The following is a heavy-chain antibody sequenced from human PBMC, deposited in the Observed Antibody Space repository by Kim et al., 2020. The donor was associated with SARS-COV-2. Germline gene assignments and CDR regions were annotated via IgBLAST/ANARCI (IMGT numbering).Heavy chain of an antibody. CDR2: IYYSGST. D-gene: IGHD3-22*01. J-gene: IGHJ4*02. Sequence: SETLSLTCTVSGGSISSYYWSWIRQPPGKGLEWIGYIYYSGSTNYNPSLKSRVTISVDTSKNQFSLKLSSVTAADTAVYYCARRHYYDSSGYPRAYYFDYWGQGSLVTVSS. CDR1: GGSISSYY. CDR3: ARRHYYDSSGYPRAYYFDY. V-gene: IGHV4-59*08.